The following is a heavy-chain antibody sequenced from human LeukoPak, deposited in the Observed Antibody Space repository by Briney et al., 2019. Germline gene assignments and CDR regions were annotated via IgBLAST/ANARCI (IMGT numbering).Heavy chain of an antibody. CDR3: AKDAGIGAGGIFEY. J-gene: IGHJ4*02. V-gene: IGHV3-23*01. Sequence: GGSLRLSCAASGLTFSSYAMRWVRQAPGKGLEWVSAISGTGGSTYHADSVKGRFTISRDNSKNTLYLQRNSLRAEDTAVYYCAKDAGIGAGGIFEYWGQGTLVTVSS. D-gene: IGHD6-13*01. CDR2: ISGTGGST. CDR1: GLTFSSYA.